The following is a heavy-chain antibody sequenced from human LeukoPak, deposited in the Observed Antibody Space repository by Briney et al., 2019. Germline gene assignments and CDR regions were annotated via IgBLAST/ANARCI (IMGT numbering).Heavy chain of an antibody. CDR1: GYTFTSYA. V-gene: IGHV1-3*01. CDR2: SNAGNGNT. Sequence: ASVRVSCKASGYTFTSYAMHWVCQAPGQRLEWMGWSNAGNGNTKYSQKFQGRVTITRDTSASTAYMELSSLRSEDTAVYYCARDSIRLRFDPWGQGTLVTVSS. CDR3: ARDSIRLRFDP. D-gene: IGHD3-10*01. J-gene: IGHJ5*02.